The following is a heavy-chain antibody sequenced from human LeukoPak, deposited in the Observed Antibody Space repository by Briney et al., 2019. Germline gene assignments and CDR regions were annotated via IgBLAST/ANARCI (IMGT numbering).Heavy chain of an antibody. D-gene: IGHD1-26*01. CDR2: TSSDLNVK. V-gene: IGHV3-30*18. CDR3: AKAVGYSGSRGGFDY. J-gene: IGHJ4*02. Sequence: QSGGSLGLSCAASGFTFRNYVIHWVRQAPGKGLEWVAVTSSDLNVKLYADSVKGRFTISRDNSKNTLYLQMNSLRAEDTAVYYCAKAVGYSGSRGGFDYWGQGTLVTVSS. CDR1: GFTFRNYV.